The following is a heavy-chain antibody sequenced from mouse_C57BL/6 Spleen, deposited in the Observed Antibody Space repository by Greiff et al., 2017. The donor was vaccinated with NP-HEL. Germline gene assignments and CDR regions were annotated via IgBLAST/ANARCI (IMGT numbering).Heavy chain of an antibody. D-gene: IGHD2-1*01. J-gene: IGHJ4*01. V-gene: IGHV7-3*01. CDR2: IRNKANGYTK. Sequence: DVMLVESGGGLVQPGGSLSLSCAASGFTFTDYYMSWVRQPPGKALEWLGFIRNKANGYTKEYSASVKGRFTISRVNYQSILYLQMNALRAEDSATYYCARCYYGRMDYWGQGTSVTVSS. CDR3: ARCYYGRMDY. CDR1: GFTFTDYY.